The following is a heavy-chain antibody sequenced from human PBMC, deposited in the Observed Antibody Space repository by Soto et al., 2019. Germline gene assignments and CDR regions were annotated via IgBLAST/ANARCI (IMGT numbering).Heavy chain of an antibody. J-gene: IGHJ4*02. CDR1: GFTFGNYA. D-gene: IGHD1-1*01. V-gene: IGHV3-23*01. Sequence: EVQMLESGGGLIQPGGSLRLSCAASGFTFGNYAMSWVRQTSGKGLEWVSTISGGGETTYYADSVKGRFTIYRKNSRNTVYLQMNSLRVEDAAIYYCAKYAGLTPGVRYNFDYWGQGTLVTVSS. CDR2: ISGGGETT. CDR3: AKYAGLTPGVRYNFDY.